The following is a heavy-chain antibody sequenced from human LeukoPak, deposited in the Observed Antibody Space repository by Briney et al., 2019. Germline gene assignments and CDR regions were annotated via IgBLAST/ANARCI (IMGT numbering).Heavy chain of an antibody. CDR1: GFTFSSYA. Sequence: AGGSLRLSCAASGFTFSSYAMSWVRQAPGKGLEWVSAISGSGGSTYYADSVKGRFTISRDNSKNTLYLQMNSLRAEDTAVYYCAKVLRSGSYIDYWGQGTLVTVSS. V-gene: IGHV3-23*01. CDR2: ISGSGGST. D-gene: IGHD1-26*01. J-gene: IGHJ4*02. CDR3: AKVLRSGSYIDY.